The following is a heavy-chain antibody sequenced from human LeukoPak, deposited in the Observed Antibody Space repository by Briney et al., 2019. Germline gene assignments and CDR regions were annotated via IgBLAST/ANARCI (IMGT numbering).Heavy chain of an antibody. V-gene: IGHV1-69*06. J-gene: IGHJ6*03. Sequence: SVNDSCKASGGSFSCYAITWVRPAPGQGLAWMGRIIPIFGTTTYAQKFQGRVTIPADMGSSTVYLELTRLTSEDTALYFCAKQGEILQDYYMDLWGNGTTVTVSS. CDR2: IIPIFGTT. CDR3: AKQGEILQDYYMDL. D-gene: IGHD1/OR15-1a*01. CDR1: GGSFSCYA.